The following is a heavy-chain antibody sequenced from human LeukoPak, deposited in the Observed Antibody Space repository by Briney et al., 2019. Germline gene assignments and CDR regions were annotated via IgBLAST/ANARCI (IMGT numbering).Heavy chain of an antibody. Sequence: GESLKISCQAFGYSFTSYWIGWVRQMPGKGLEWMGIIYPGDSDTRYSPSFQGQVTVSADKSISTAYLQWSSLKASDTAMYYCARHSTSHYNAFDIWGQGTMVTVSS. CDR3: ARHSTSHYNAFDI. V-gene: IGHV5-51*01. CDR1: GYSFTSYW. J-gene: IGHJ3*02. D-gene: IGHD1-1*01. CDR2: IYPGDSDT.